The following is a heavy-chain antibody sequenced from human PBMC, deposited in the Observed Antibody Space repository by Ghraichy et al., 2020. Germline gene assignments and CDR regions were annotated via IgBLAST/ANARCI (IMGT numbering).Heavy chain of an antibody. J-gene: IGHJ6*02. CDR1: GFTFSSYW. D-gene: IGHD3-3*01. CDR3: ATQPITIFGVVHYGMDV. Sequence: GGSLRLSCAASGFTFSSYWMSWVRQAPGKGLEWVANIKQDGSEKYYVDSVKGRFTISRDNAKTSLYLQMNSLRAEDTAVYYCATQPITIFGVVHYGMDVWGQGTTVTVSS. CDR2: IKQDGSEK. V-gene: IGHV3-7*03.